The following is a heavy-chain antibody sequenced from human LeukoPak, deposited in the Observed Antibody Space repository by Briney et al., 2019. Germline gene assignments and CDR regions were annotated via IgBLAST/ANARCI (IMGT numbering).Heavy chain of an antibody. D-gene: IGHD3-3*01. J-gene: IGHJ4*02. CDR2: IYHSGNT. CDR3: AREGGFFRPLDY. Sequence: SQTLSLTCAVSGGSISSGGYSWSWIRQPPGKGLEWIGYIYHSGNTYYRPSLKSRVTISVDGSKNQFSLKLTSVTAADTAVYYCAREGGFFRPLDYSGQGTLVTVSS. CDR1: GGSISSGGYS. V-gene: IGHV4-30-2*01.